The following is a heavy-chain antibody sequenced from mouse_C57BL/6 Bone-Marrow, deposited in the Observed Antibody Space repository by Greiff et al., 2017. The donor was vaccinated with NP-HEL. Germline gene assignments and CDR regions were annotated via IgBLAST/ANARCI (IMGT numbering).Heavy chain of an antibody. V-gene: IGHV2-6*03. J-gene: IGHJ4*01. CDR3: ASNYGSSYGYAMDY. CDR2: IWSDGST. CDR1: GFSLTSYG. Sequence: VKLMESGPGLVAPSQSLSITCTVSGFSLTSYGVHWVRQPPGKGLEWLVVIWSDGSTTYNSALKSRLSISKDNSKSQVFLKMNSLQTDDTAMYYCASNYGSSYGYAMDYWGQGTSVTVSS. D-gene: IGHD1-1*01.